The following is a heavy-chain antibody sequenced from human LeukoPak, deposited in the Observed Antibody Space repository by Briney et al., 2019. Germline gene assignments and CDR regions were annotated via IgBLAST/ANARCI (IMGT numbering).Heavy chain of an antibody. CDR3: ARALKYYDILTGYSNDAFDI. D-gene: IGHD3-9*01. CDR2: TYYRSKWYN. J-gene: IGHJ3*02. V-gene: IGHV6-1*01. CDR1: GDSVSSNSAA. Sequence: SQTLSLTCAISGDSVSSNSAAWNWIRQSPSRGLEWLGRTYYRSKWYNDYAVSVKSRITINPDTSKNQFSLQLNSVTPEDTAVYYCARALKYYDILTGYSNDAFDIWGQGTMVTVSS.